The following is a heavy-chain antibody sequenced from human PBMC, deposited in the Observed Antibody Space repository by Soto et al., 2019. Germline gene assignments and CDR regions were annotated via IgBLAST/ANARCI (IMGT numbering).Heavy chain of an antibody. CDR2: ISYSGST. CDR1: GGSISSGNYY. D-gene: IGHD1-7*01. J-gene: IGHJ4*02. V-gene: IGHV4-30-4*01. CDR3: TTMGTPATGLYYFDY. Sequence: SETLSLACTVSGGSISSGNYYWSWLRQPPGKGLEWIGFISYSGSTYYNAPIKSRVTISVDTSKNQFSLNLSFVTAAVTAVYYCTTMGTPATGLYYFDYWGQGTLVTVSS.